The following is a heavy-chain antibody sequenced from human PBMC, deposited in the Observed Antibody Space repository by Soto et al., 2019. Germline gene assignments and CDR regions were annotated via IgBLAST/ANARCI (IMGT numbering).Heavy chain of an antibody. Sequence: GESLKISCAASGFTFSNAWMSWVRQAPGKGLEWVGRIKSKTDGGTTDYAAPVKGRFTISRDDSKNTLYLQMKSLKTEDTAVYYCTARCSGGSCLNSQGAFDIWGQGTMVTVSS. CDR3: TARCSGGSCLNSQGAFDI. V-gene: IGHV3-15*01. J-gene: IGHJ3*02. CDR2: IKSKTDGGTT. D-gene: IGHD2-15*01. CDR1: GFTFSNAW.